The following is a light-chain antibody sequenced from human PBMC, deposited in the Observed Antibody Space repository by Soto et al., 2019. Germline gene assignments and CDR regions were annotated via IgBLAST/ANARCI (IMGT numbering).Light chain of an antibody. CDR2: EVN. Sequence: QSALTQPASVSGSPGQSITISCTGSNSDVGAYNYVSWYQQHPGKAPKLIIYEVNNRPSGVSHRFSGSKSGNTASLTISGLQADDEADYYCASYTISSTRVFSGGTQLTVL. CDR1: NSDVGAYNY. J-gene: IGLJ3*02. V-gene: IGLV2-14*01. CDR3: ASYTISSTRV.